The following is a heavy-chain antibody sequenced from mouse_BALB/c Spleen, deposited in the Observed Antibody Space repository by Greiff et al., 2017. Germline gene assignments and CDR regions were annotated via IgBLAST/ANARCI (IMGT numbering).Heavy chain of an antibody. D-gene: IGHD3-1*01. CDR2: IDPANGNT. CDR3: ASARARAY. Sequence: VQLQQSGAELVKPGASVKLSCTASGFNIKDTYMHWVKQRPEQGLEWIGRIDPANGNTKYDPKFQGKATITADTSSNTAYLQLSSLTSEDTAVYYCASARARAYWGQGTLVTVSA. J-gene: IGHJ3*01. V-gene: IGHV14-3*02. CDR1: GFNIKDTY.